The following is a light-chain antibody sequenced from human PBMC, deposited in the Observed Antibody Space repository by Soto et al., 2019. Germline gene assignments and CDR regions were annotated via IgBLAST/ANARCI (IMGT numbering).Light chain of an antibody. CDR1: GSNIGKND. CDR2: EAN. Sequence: QSVLTQPPSVSAAPGQKVTISCSGSGSNIGKNDVSWYLQLPGAAPKLLIDEANNRPSGIPDRFSGSKSGTSATLGITVLQTGDEADYFCGTWDTRLRVVVFGGGTQLTVL. V-gene: IGLV1-51*01. CDR3: GTWDTRLRVVV. J-gene: IGLJ7*01.